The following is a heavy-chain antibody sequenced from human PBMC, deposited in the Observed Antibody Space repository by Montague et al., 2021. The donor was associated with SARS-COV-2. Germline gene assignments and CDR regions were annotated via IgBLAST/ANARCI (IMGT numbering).Heavy chain of an antibody. CDR1: GGSISSSSYY. D-gene: IGHD3-3*01. CDR2: IYYSGST. Sequence: SETLSLTRTVSGGSISSSSYYWGWIRQPPGKGLEWIGSIYYSGSTYYNPSLKSRVTISVDTSKNQFSLKLGSVTAADTAVYYCARQGMAGITFFGVVLPNYGVDVWGQGTTVTVSS. V-gene: IGHV4-39*01. CDR3: ARQGMAGITFFGVVLPNYGVDV. J-gene: IGHJ6*02.